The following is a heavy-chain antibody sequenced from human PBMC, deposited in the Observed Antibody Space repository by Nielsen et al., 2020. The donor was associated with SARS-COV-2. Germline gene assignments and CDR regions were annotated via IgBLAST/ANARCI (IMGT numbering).Heavy chain of an antibody. V-gene: IGHV3-30*04. CDR2: ISFDGTKR. Sequence: GGSLRLSCAASGFTISSNAMHWVRQIPGKGLEWIALISFDGTKRYNTACVKGRFTISRDNVKNSLYLQLSSLSAEDTAVYYCARSPFHRSSWYGMDVWGQGTTVTVSS. D-gene: IGHD6-13*01. CDR1: GFTISSNA. J-gene: IGHJ6*02. CDR3: ARSPFHRSSWYGMDV.